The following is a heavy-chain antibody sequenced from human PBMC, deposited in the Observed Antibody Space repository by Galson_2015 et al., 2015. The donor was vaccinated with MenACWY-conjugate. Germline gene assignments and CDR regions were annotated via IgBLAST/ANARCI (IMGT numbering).Heavy chain of an antibody. J-gene: IGHJ4*02. CDR1: GFSFSDFY. CDR2: ISSSGSYT. Sequence: SLRLSCAASGFSFSDFYMTWIRQAPGKGLEWIAYISSSGSYTKYGDSIKGRFSISRDNINNSLFLQIDSLTTEDTAVYYCVRWDPGDFAFFRHWGQGTQVTVSS. V-gene: IGHV3-11*06. D-gene: IGHD1-14*01. CDR3: VRWDPGDFAFFRH.